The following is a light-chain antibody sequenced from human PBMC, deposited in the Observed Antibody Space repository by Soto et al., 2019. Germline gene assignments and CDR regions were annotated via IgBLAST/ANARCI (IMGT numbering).Light chain of an antibody. Sequence: DIQMTQSPSTLSASVRDRVTITCRASQTISSWLAWYQQKPGKAPKLLIYKASTLKSGVPSRFSGSGSGTESTHTISSLQPDDFATYYCQHYNSYSEAFGQGTKV. CDR1: QTISSW. J-gene: IGKJ1*01. CDR3: QHYNSYSEA. V-gene: IGKV1-5*03. CDR2: KAS.